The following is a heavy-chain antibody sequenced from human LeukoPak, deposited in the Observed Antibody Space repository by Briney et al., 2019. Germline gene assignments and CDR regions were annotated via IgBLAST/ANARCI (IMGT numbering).Heavy chain of an antibody. CDR3: AKPRGSGWFPFDY. D-gene: IGHD6-19*01. CDR2: ITGDGRNT. V-gene: IGHV3-43*02. Sequence: PGGSLRLSCAASGFTFDDYAMDWGRQAPGKGLEWVSLITGDGRNTYYADSVEGRFTISRDNSKNSLYLQMNSLRIEDTAFYYCAKPRGSGWFPFDYWGQGTLVTVSS. CDR1: GFTFDDYA. J-gene: IGHJ4*02.